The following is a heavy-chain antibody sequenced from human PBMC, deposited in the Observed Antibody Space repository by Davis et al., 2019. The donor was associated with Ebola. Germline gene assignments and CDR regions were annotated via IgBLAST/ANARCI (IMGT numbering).Heavy chain of an antibody. J-gene: IGHJ4*02. CDR3: AKDRYYGSGSYLDY. V-gene: IGHV3-23*01. CDR1: GFMFRSYW. Sequence: GESLKISCAASGFMFRSYWMSWVRQAPGKGLEWVSAISGSGGSTYYADSVKGRFTISRDNSKNTLYLQMNSLRAEDTAVYYCAKDRYYGSGSYLDYWGQGTLVTVSS. D-gene: IGHD3-10*01. CDR2: ISGSGGST.